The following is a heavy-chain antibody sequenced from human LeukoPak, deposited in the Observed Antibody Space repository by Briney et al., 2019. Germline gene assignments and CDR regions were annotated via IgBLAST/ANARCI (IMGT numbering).Heavy chain of an antibody. V-gene: IGHV4-59*01. CDR1: GGSISSYY. Sequence: SETLSLTCTVSGGSISSYYWSWIRQPPGKGLEWIGYIYYSGSTNYNPSLKSRVTISVDTSKNQFSPKLSSVTAADTAVYYCARVRSGHLDYWGQGTLVTVSS. D-gene: IGHD3-10*01. J-gene: IGHJ4*02. CDR2: IYYSGST. CDR3: ARVRSGHLDY.